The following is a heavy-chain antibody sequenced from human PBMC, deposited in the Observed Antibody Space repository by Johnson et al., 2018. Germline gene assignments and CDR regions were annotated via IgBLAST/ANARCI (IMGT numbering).Heavy chain of an antibody. CDR2: ISYDGSNT. CDR1: GFTFSSYA. J-gene: IGHJ3*02. D-gene: IGHD1-7*01. CDR3: TREARGTTGTFDI. Sequence: QVQLVQSGGGVVQPGRSLRLSCAASGFTFSSYAMHWVRQAPGKGLEWVAVISYDGSNTYYADSVKGRYTISRDNFKNTLYLQMNSLGPEETTMYYCTREARGTTGTFDIWGQGTMVTVSS. V-gene: IGHV3-30-3*01.